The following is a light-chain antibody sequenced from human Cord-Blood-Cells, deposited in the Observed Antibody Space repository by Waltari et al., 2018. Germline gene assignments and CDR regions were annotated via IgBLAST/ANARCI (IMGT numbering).Light chain of an antibody. CDR1: SSDVGSYNL. CDR2: EGS. Sequence: QSALTQPASVSGSPGQSITISCTVTSSDVGSYNLVPWYQQHPGKAPTLMFYEGSKRPSGVSNRFSGSKSGNTASLTISGLQAEDEADYYCCSYAGSSTWVFGGGTKLTVL. V-gene: IGLV2-23*01. J-gene: IGLJ3*02. CDR3: CSYAGSSTWV.